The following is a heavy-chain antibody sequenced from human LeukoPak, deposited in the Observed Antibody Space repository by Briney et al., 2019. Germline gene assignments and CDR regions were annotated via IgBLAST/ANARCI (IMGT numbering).Heavy chain of an antibody. J-gene: IGHJ4*02. CDR3: AKDYTEDTAMN. D-gene: IGHD5-18*01. Sequence: GGSLRLSCAASAFTFSSYGMSWVRQAPGKGLEWVSAISGSGGSTYYADSVKGRFTISRDNSKNTLYLQMNSLRAEDTAVYYCAKDYTEDTAMNWGQGTLVTVSS. CDR2: ISGSGGST. CDR1: AFTFSSYG. V-gene: IGHV3-23*01.